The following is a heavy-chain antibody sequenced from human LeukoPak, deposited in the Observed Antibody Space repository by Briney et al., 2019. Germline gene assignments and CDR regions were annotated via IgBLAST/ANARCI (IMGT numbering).Heavy chain of an antibody. J-gene: IGHJ4*02. V-gene: IGHV1-69*05. Sequence: SVKVSCKASGGTFSSYAISWVRQAPGQGLEWMGGIIPIFGTANYAQKFQGRVTITTDESTSTAYLELSSLRSEDTAVYYCASYYDSSGAPFDYWGQGTLVTVSS. CDR1: GGTFSSYA. D-gene: IGHD3-22*01. CDR2: IIPIFGTA. CDR3: ASYYDSSGAPFDY.